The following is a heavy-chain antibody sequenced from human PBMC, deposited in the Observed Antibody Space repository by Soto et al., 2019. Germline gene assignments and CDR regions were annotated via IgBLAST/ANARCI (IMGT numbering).Heavy chain of an antibody. J-gene: IGHJ4*02. CDR2: IIPIFGTA. Sequence: VKVSCKASGGTFSSYAISWVRQAPGQGLEWMGGIIPIFGTANYAQKFQGRVTITADKSTSTAYMELSSLRSEDTAVYYCARGENYYDSSGYPWYFDYWGQGTLVTVSS. CDR1: GGTFSSYA. CDR3: ARGENYYDSSGYPWYFDY. V-gene: IGHV1-69*06. D-gene: IGHD3-22*01.